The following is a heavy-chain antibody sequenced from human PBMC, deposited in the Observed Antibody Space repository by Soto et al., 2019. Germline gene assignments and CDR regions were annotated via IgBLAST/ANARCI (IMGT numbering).Heavy chain of an antibody. CDR1: GFTFSSYA. CDR2: FSGGGGST. J-gene: IGHJ4*02. V-gene: IGHV3-23*01. CDR3: AKEYDFWSGPEDY. D-gene: IGHD3-3*01. Sequence: EVQLLESGGGLVQPGGSLRLSCAASGFTFSSYAMSWVRQAPGKGLEWVSAFSGGGGSTYYADSVKGRFTISRDNSKNTLYVQMNSLRAEDTAVYYCAKEYDFWSGPEDYWGQGTLVTVSS.